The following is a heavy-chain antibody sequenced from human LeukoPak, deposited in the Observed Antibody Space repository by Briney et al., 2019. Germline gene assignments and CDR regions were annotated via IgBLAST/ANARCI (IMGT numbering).Heavy chain of an antibody. CDR3: AEVHSSGWYYFDY. CDR1: GFTFSSYG. V-gene: IGHV3-30*18. Sequence: GRSLRLSCAASGFTFSSYGMHWVRQAPGKGLEWVAVISYDGSNKYYADSVKGRFTISRDNSKNTLYLQMNSLRAEDTAVYYCAEVHSSGWYYFDYWGQGTLVTVSS. J-gene: IGHJ4*02. D-gene: IGHD6-19*01. CDR2: ISYDGSNK.